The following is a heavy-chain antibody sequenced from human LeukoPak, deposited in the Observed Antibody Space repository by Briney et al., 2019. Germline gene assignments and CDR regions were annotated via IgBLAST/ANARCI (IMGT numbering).Heavy chain of an antibody. V-gene: IGHV3-64*01. J-gene: IGHJ6*02. CDR2: ISSNGGST. D-gene: IGHD3-3*01. CDR1: GFTFSSYA. CDR3: ARDGSYTIFGVVIEYGMDV. Sequence: PGGSLRLSCAASGFTFSSYAMHWVRQAPGKGLEYVSAISSNGGSTYYANSVKGRFTISRDNSKNTLYLQMGSLRAEDMAVYYCARDGSYTIFGVVIEYGMDVWGQGTTVTVSS.